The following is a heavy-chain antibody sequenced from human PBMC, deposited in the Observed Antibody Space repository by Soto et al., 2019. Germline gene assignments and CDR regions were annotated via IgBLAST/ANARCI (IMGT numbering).Heavy chain of an antibody. Sequence: QVQLVESGGGLVKPGGSLRLSCAASGFTFSDYYMSWISQAPGKGLEWVSYISSSGSTIYYADSVKGRFTISRDNAKNSLYLQMISLRAEDTAVYYCGRSGTWGYGDYWYFDLWGRGTLVTVSS. J-gene: IGHJ2*01. D-gene: IGHD4-17*01. CDR2: ISSSGSTI. CDR1: GFTFSDYY. V-gene: IGHV3-11*01. CDR3: GRSGTWGYGDYWYFDL.